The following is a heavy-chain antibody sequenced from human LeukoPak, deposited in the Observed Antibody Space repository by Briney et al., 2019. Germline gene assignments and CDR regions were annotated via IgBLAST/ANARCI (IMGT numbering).Heavy chain of an antibody. CDR2: IYYSGST. J-gene: IGHJ6*03. CDR3: ARVTRAVIAAAGTPSLYYYYYMDV. D-gene: IGHD6-13*01. CDR1: GVSISYYY. Sequence: PSETLSLTCTVSGVSISYYYWSWIRQPPGKGLEWIGYIYYSGSTNYNPSLKSRVTISVDTSKNQFSLKLSSVTAADTAVYYCARVTRAVIAAAGTPSLYYYYYMDVWGKGTTVTVSS. V-gene: IGHV4-59*01.